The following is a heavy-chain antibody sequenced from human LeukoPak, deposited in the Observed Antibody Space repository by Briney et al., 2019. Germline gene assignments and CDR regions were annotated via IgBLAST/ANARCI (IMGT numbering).Heavy chain of an antibody. CDR1: GGTFSSYA. D-gene: IGHD6-13*01. Sequence: SVKVSCKASGGTFSSYAISWVRQAPGQGLEWMGGIIPIFGTANYAQKFQGRVTITADESTSTAYMELSSLRSEDTAVYYCARVGSYSSLIGYWGQGTLATVSS. J-gene: IGHJ4*02. CDR3: ARVGSYSSLIGY. V-gene: IGHV1-69*13. CDR2: IIPIFGTA.